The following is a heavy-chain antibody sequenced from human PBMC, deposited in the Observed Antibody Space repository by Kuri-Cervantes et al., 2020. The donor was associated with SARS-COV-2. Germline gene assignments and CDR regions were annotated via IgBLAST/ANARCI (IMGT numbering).Heavy chain of an antibody. J-gene: IGHJ5*02. CDR2: ISSSSSTI. D-gene: IGHD6-13*01. CDR3: ASRRAGAAAGIWGWFDP. CDR1: GFTFSSYS. V-gene: IGHV3-48*01. Sequence: GESLKISCAASGFTFSSYSMNWVRQAPGKGLEWVSHISSSSSTIYYADSVKGRFTISRDNAKNSLYLQMNSLRAEDTAVYYCASRRAGAAAGIWGWFDPWGQGTLVTVSS.